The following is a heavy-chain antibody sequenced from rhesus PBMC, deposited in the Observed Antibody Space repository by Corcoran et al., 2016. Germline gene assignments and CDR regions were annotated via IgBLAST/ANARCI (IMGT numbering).Heavy chain of an antibody. CDR2: FKKKADGGKA. CDR1: GFTFSNYW. J-gene: IGHJ4*01. V-gene: IGHV3S11*01. CDR3: TRDVVLDY. D-gene: IGHD2-27*01. Sequence: EVQLVESGGGLVQPGGSLRLSCAASGFTFSNYWISWVRQAPGKGLEWVGFFKKKADGGKAAYAESVKGRFTISRDDSKNTLYLQMNSLKTEDTAVYYCTRDVVLDYWGQGVLVTVSS.